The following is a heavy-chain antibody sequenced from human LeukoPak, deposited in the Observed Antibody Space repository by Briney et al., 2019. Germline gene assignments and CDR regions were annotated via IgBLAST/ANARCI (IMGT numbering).Heavy chain of an antibody. V-gene: IGHV4-61*02. CDR1: GGSISSGNYY. J-gene: IGHJ6*03. D-gene: IGHD3-3*01. CDR3: ARDVWSGYLSNYYYYYMDV. Sequence: SETLSLTCTVSGGSISSGNYYWSWIRQPAGKGLEWIGRIYTSGSTNYNPSLKSRVTISVDTSKNQFSLKLSSVTAADTAVYYCARDVWSGYLSNYYYYYMDVWGKGTTVTVSS. CDR2: IYTSGST.